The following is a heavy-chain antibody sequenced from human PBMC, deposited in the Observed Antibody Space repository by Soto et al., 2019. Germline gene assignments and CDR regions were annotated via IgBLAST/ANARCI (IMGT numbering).Heavy chain of an antibody. J-gene: IGHJ6*02. V-gene: IGHV1-3*01. Sequence: AASVKVSCKASGYTFTSYAMHWVRQAPGQRLEWMGWINAGNGNTKYSQKFQGRVTITRDTSASTAYMELSSLRSEDTAVYYCARPGGIVVVPAAPYYYYGMDVWGQGTTVTVSS. CDR1: GYTFTSYA. D-gene: IGHD2-2*01. CDR3: ARPGGIVVVPAAPYYYYGMDV. CDR2: INAGNGNT.